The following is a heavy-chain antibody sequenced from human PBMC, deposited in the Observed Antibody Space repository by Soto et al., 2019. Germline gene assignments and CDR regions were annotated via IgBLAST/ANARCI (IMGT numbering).Heavy chain of an antibody. CDR2: INVGNGNT. D-gene: IGHD6-25*01. CDR1: GYTFTTSV. CDR3: ARDQGGFGGGNDY. V-gene: IGHV1-3*05. J-gene: IGHJ4*02. Sequence: QVHLEQSGAEEKKPGASVKVSCKASGYTFTTSVHWVRQAPGQRLEWMGWINVGNGNTKYSQKFQGRISFTRNTSATTAYMELSSLISEDTAVYYCARDQGGFGGGNDYWGRGTLVTVSS.